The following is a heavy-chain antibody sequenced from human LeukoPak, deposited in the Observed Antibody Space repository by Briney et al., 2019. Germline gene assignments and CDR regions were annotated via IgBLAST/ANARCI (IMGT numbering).Heavy chain of an antibody. D-gene: IGHD2-21*02. CDR1: GFTFSNAW. CDR2: IKSKTDGETT. J-gene: IGHJ4*02. CDR3: TTGWVTESVAFDI. Sequence: GGSLRLSCAASGFTFSNAWMSWVRQAPGKGLEWVGHIKSKTDGETTSYATPVKGRFTISRDDSKNTLYLQLNSLRAEDTGLYYCTTGWVTESVAFDIWGQGTLVTVSS. V-gene: IGHV3-15*01.